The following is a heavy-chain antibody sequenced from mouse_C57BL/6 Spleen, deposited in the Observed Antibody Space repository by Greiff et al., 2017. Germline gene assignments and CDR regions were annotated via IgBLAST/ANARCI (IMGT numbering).Heavy chain of an antibody. CDR3: ARHGPSEEGFAY. Sequence: EVMLVESGGGLVKPGGSLKLSCAASGFTFSSYTMSWVRQTPEKRLEWVATISGGGGNTYYPDSVKGRFTISRDNAKNTLYLQMSSLRSEDTALYYCARHGPSEEGFAYWGQGTLVTVSA. CDR1: GFTFSSYT. V-gene: IGHV5-9*01. J-gene: IGHJ3*01. CDR2: ISGGGGNT.